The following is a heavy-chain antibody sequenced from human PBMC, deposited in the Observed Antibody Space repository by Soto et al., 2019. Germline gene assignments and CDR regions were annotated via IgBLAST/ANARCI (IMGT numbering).Heavy chain of an antibody. D-gene: IGHD3-10*01. CDR2: IKSKTDGGTT. CDR1: GFTFTNAW. J-gene: IGHJ3*02. CDR3: TTDGIYYSHTFDI. Sequence: GGSLRLSCAASGFTFTNAWMSWVRQGPGKGLEWVGRIKSKTDGGTTDYAAPVKGRFSISRDDSKNTLYLQMSSLKTEDTAVYYCTTDGIYYSHTFDIWGPGTMVTVSS. V-gene: IGHV3-15*01.